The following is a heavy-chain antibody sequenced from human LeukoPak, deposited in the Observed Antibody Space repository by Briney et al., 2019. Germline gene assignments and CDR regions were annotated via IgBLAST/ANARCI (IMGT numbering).Heavy chain of an antibody. V-gene: IGHV1-46*01. CDR2: INPSGGST. CDR3: ARDPDCSSTSCRYQPHHWFDP. J-gene: IGHJ5*02. CDR1: GYTFTSYY. D-gene: IGHD2-2*01. Sequence: ASVKVSCKASGYTFTSYYMHWVRQAPGQGLEWMGIINPSGGSTSYAQKFRGRVTMTRDTSTSTVYMELSSLRSEDTAVYYCARDPDCSSTSCRYQPHHWFDPWGQGTLVTVSS.